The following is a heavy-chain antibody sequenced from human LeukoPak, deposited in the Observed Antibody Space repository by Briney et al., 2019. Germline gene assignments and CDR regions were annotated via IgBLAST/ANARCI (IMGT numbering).Heavy chain of an antibody. CDR2: INPSGGST. J-gene: IGHJ4*02. CDR3: ATDGFSGAFDY. V-gene: IGHV1-46*03. Sequence: ASVKVSCKASGYTFTSYYMHWVRQAPGEGLEWMGIINPSGGSTSYAQKFQGRVTMTRDMSTSTVYMELSSLRSEDTAVYYCATDGFSGAFDYWGQGTLVTVSS. D-gene: IGHD2-15*01. CDR1: GYTFTSYY.